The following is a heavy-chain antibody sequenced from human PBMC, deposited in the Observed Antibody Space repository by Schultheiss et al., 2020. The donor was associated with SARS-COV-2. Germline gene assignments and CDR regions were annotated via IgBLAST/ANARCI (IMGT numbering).Heavy chain of an antibody. J-gene: IGHJ4*02. CDR1: GGSFSGYY. D-gene: IGHD3-22*01. Sequence: SETLSLTCAVYGGSFSGYYWSWIRQPPGKGLEWIGSIYHSGSTYYNPSLKSRVTISVDMSNNQFSMRLRSVAAADTAVYYCARIDSSGYYAYDYWGQGTLVTVSS. CDR3: ARIDSSGYYAYDY. V-gene: IGHV4-34*01. CDR2: IYHSGST.